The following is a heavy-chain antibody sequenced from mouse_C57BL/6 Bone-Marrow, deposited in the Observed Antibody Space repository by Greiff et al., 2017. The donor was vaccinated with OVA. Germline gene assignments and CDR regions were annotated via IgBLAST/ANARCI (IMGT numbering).Heavy chain of an antibody. J-gene: IGHJ3*01. CDR2: ISDGGSYT. V-gene: IGHV5-4*01. CDR3: AREGLRRSLAY. CDR1: GFTFSSYA. Sequence: EVKLMESGGGLVKPGGSLKLSCAASGFTFSSYAMSWVRQTPEKRLEWVATISDGGSYTYYPDNVKGRFTISRDNAKNNLYLQMSHLKSEDTAMYYCAREGLRRSLAYWGQGTLVTVSA. D-gene: IGHD2-2*01.